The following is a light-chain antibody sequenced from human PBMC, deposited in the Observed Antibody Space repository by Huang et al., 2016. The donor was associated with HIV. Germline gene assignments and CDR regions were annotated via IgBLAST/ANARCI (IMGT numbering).Light chain of an antibody. V-gene: IGKV2-30*02. CDR1: QSLLHSDGNTY. CDR3: MQGTHWPLT. J-gene: IGKJ4*01. Sequence: DVVMTQSPFSLPVTLGQPASISCRSSQSLLHSDGNTYLIWLQQRPGQSPRRLIYKVSNRDSGGPDRFSGSGSGSDFTLRISRVEPEDVGVYYCMQGTHWPLTFGGGTKVEIK. CDR2: KVS.